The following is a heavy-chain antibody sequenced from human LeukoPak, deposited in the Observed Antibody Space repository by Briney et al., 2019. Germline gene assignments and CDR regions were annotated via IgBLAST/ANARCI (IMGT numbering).Heavy chain of an antibody. Sequence: SETLSLTCTVSGGSISSYYWSWIRQPPGKGLEWIGYKDYSGSTNYNRSLKSRVTISVDTSKNQFSLKLSSVTAADTAVYYCARGRGPDYWGQGTLVTVSS. D-gene: IGHD3-10*01. CDR2: KDYSGST. J-gene: IGHJ4*02. V-gene: IGHV4-59*12. CDR1: GGSISSYY. CDR3: ARGRGPDY.